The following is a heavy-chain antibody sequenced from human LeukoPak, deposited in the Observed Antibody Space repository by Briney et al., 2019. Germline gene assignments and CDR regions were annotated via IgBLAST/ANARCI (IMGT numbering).Heavy chain of an antibody. CDR2: IYISGST. CDR1: GFTFSNAW. CDR3: ARASSYDILTGYLYYFDY. D-gene: IGHD3-9*01. Sequence: GSLRLSCAASGFTFSNAWMSWIRQPAGKGLEWIGRIYISGSTNYNPSLKSRVTMSVDTSKNQFSLKLSSVTAADTAVYYCARASSYDILTGYLYYFDYWGQGTLVTVSS. J-gene: IGHJ4*02. V-gene: IGHV4-4*07.